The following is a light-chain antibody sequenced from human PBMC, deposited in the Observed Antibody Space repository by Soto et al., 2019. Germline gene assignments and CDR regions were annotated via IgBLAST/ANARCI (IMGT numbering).Light chain of an antibody. CDR2: DTS. V-gene: IGKV3-15*01. J-gene: IGKJ4*01. CDR3: QPYNNWPLT. Sequence: EVAMRQSPATLSVSPGAGATLSCRASQAIRDTLAWYQHKPGQTPRLLIYDTSTRATGVPTRFSGSRSGAEFTLTINSLQSEDFAVYYCQPYNNWPLTCGGGTKVDIK. CDR1: QAIRDT.